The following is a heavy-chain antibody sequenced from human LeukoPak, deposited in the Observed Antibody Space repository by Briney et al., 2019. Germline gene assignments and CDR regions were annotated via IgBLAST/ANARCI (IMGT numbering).Heavy chain of an antibody. CDR2: IYPRGST. CDR1: GGSISSYY. D-gene: IGHD1-14*01. J-gene: IGHJ4*02. CDR3: ARGARYFTPFDY. Sequence: SETLSLTCTVSGGSISSYYWSWIRQPPGKGLEWIGYIYPRGSTYYNPSLKSRVILSLDTSKNQFSLKLSSVTAADTAVYYCARGARYFTPFDYWGQGTLVTVSS. V-gene: IGHV4-59*04.